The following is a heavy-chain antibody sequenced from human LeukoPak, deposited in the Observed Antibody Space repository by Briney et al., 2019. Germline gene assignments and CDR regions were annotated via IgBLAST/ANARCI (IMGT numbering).Heavy chain of an antibody. CDR1: GFIFSNYG. Sequence: PGGSLRLSCAASGFIFSNYGTHWVRQAPGKGLEWVAVISYDGSNKDYADSVKGRFTISRDNSKNTLYLQMNSLTAEDTAVYYCAKTLTPYCSGGSCYSGFDYWGQGTLVTVSS. CDR2: ISYDGSNK. D-gene: IGHD2-15*01. V-gene: IGHV3-30*18. CDR3: AKTLTPYCSGGSCYSGFDY. J-gene: IGHJ4*02.